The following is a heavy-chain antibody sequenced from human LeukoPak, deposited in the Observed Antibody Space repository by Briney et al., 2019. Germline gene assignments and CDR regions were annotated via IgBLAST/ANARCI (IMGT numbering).Heavy chain of an antibody. Sequence: GGSLRLSCAASGFTFDDYAMHWVRQAPGKGLGWVSGISWNSGSIGYADSVKGRFTISRDNAKNSLYLQMNSLRAEDTALYYCAKGRGRIAAADAFDYWGQGTLVTVSS. V-gene: IGHV3-9*01. CDR3: AKGRGRIAAADAFDY. CDR1: GFTFDDYA. CDR2: ISWNSGSI. J-gene: IGHJ4*02. D-gene: IGHD6-13*01.